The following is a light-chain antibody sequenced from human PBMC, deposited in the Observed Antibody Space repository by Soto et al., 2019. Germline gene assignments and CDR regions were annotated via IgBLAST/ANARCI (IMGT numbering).Light chain of an antibody. CDR3: ATWDDRLSGWV. Sequence: QSVLIQPPSASGTPGQRVTISCSGRSSNIGSNYVYWYQQLPGTAPKLLISRNNERPSGVPDRFSGSKSGTSASLAISGLRSEDETDYYCATWDDRLSGWVFGGGTKVTVL. V-gene: IGLV1-47*01. CDR2: RNN. CDR1: SSNIGSNY. J-gene: IGLJ3*02.